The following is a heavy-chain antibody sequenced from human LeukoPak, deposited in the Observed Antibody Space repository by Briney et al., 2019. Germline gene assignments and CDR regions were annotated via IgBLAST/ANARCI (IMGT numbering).Heavy chain of an antibody. V-gene: IGHV3-23*01. Sequence: GGPLRLSCAASGFTFSIYAMSWVRLAPGKGLEWVSGVSYSGGSTYYADSVKGRFTISRDNSKDTLYLQMKSLRAEDTAVYYCAKVRCTSCYSYGMDVCGQGTMVTVSS. CDR3: AKVRCTSCYSYGMDV. J-gene: IGHJ6*02. CDR2: VSYSGGST. D-gene: IGHD2-2*01. CDR1: GFTFSIYA.